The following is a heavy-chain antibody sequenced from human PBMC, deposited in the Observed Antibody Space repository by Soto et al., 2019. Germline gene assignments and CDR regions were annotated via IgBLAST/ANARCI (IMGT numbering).Heavy chain of an antibody. J-gene: IGHJ5*02. CDR2: ISLYSDGT. D-gene: IGHD1-26*01. Sequence: ASVKVSCKTSGYTFSNYGITWVRQAPGQPLEWLGWISLYSDGTNYAQKFQGRVSMTTDTSTTTAYMELRSLRSDDTAVYYCARVLPCAEDWLGPCGPGPLVTVYS. CDR3: ARVLPCAEDWLGP. CDR1: GYTFSNYG. V-gene: IGHV1-18*01.